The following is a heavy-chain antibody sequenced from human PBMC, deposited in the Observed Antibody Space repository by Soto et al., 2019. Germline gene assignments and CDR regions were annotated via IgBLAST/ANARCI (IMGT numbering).Heavy chain of an antibody. D-gene: IGHD1-26*01. CDR2: IYWDDDK. CDR1: GFSLSTSGVG. Sequence: QITLKESGPTLVKPTQTLTLTCTFSGFSLSTSGVGEGWIRQPPGKALEWLALIYWDDDKRYSPSLHSRLTNTKDTSNNQVVLTMTNMDPVDTATYYCARRWARASVSIEPIVGAFDIWGQGTMVTVSS. CDR3: ARRWARASVSIEPIVGAFDI. V-gene: IGHV2-5*02. J-gene: IGHJ3*02.